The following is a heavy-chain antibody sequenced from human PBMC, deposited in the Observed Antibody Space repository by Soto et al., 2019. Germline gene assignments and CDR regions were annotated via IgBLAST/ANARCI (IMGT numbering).Heavy chain of an antibody. CDR1: GFTFRDYA. V-gene: IGHV3-23*01. D-gene: IGHD4-4*01. CDR3: AKDEDVYTDHRFDF. J-gene: IGHJ4*02. CDR2: ISANGGGT. Sequence: EVRLLQSGGGVVKPGGSRTLSCAASGFTFRDYAMSWVRQAAGRGLEWVATISANGGGTYYADSVKGRFTISRDNSENKLNLQMGSLATEDTAVYYCAKDEDVYTDHRFDFWGQGTLVTVSS.